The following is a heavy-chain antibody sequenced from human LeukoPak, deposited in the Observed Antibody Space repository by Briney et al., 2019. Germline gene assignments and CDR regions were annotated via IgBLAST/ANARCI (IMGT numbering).Heavy chain of an antibody. CDR2: INSDGSST. D-gene: IGHD5-12*01. J-gene: IGHJ5*02. CDR1: GFSFSSYW. Sequence: HPGGSLRLSCAASGFSFSSYWMHWVRHVPGKGLVWVSRINSDGSSTIYADSVKGRFTISRDNAKNSVYLQMNSLRPEDTAVYYCSRDRLGGLDLWGQGTLVTVSS. CDR3: SRDRLGGLDL. V-gene: IGHV3-74*01.